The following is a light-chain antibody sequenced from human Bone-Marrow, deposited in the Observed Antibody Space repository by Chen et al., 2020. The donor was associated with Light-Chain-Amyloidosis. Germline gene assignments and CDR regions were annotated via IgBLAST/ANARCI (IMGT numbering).Light chain of an antibody. CDR3: SSYTITNTLV. CDR2: EVT. V-gene: IGLV2-14*01. CDR1: SSDVGGDNH. J-gene: IGLJ1*01. Sequence: QSARTQPPSVSGSPGQSITISCTGTSSDVGGDNHVPWYQQHPDKAPKLMIYEVTNRPSWVPDRFSGSKSDNTASLTISGLQTEDEADYFCSSYTITNTLVFGSGTRVTVL.